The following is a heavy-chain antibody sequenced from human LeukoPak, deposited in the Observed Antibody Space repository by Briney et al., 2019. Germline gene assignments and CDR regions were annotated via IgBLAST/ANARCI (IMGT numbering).Heavy chain of an antibody. Sequence: QPGGSLRLSCAASGFTFSNYAMNWVRQAPGKGLEWVSAISGDSGSTYYADSVKGRLTISRDNSKNTLYLQMDSLRAEDTAIYYCAKGSSGGRPYYFDYWGQGTLVTVSS. CDR2: ISGDSGST. CDR1: GFTFSNYA. CDR3: AKGSSGGRPYYFDY. D-gene: IGHD3-22*01. J-gene: IGHJ4*02. V-gene: IGHV3-23*01.